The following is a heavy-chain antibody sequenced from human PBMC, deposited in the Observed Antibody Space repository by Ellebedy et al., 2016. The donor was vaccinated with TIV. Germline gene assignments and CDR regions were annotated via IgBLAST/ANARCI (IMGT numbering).Heavy chain of an antibody. D-gene: IGHD3-10*01. CDR2: IKSKTEGGTT. CDR3: TTVRYYYGSGSFF. J-gene: IGHJ4*02. Sequence: PGGSLRLSCAASGFTFGNAWMSCVRQAPGKGLEWVGRIKSKTEGGTTDYAAPVKGRCTISRDDSKNPLYQQMNSLKTEDTAVYYWTTVRYYYGSGSFFWGQGTLVTVSS. CDR1: GFTFGNAW. V-gene: IGHV3-15*01.